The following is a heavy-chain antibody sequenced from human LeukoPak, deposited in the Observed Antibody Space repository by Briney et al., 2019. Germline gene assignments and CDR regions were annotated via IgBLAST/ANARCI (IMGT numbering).Heavy chain of an antibody. CDR2: IHNDGSTT. J-gene: IGHJ4*02. V-gene: IGHV3-74*01. CDR3: ARGGSGSYRFDY. CDR1: GFMFSTYW. Sequence: GGSLRLSCAASGFMFSTYWMHWVRQAPGKGLMWVSRIHNDGSTTYYADSVKGRFTLSRDNAKNTLFLQMSGLRAEDTAVYYCARGGSGSYRFDYWGQGTLVTVSS. D-gene: IGHD1-26*01.